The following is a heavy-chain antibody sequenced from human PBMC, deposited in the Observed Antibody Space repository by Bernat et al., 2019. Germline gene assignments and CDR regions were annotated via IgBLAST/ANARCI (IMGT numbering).Heavy chain of an antibody. CDR3: TRNHRGWFDP. D-gene: IGHD1-14*01. J-gene: IGHJ5*02. CDR1: GFIFSDPY. Sequence: EVQLVESGGGLVQPGGSLRLSCAASGFIFSDPYMDWVRQAPEKGLEWVARIKNKGYSYTTEYAASVKGRFTISRDDSKNSLYLQMNTLQTEDTALYYCTRNHRGWFDPWGQGTLVTVSS. CDR2: IKNKGYSYTT. V-gene: IGHV3-72*01.